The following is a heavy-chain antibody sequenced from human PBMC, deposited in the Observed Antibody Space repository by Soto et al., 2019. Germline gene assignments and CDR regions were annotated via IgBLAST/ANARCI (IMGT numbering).Heavy chain of an antibody. CDR3: AGLYGGKGIYGY. D-gene: IGHD4-17*01. CDR1: GFTFSSYA. Sequence: QVQLVESGGGVVQPGRSLRLSCAASGFTFSSYAMHWVRQAPGKGLEWVAVISYDGSNKYYADSVKGRFTISRDNSKNTLYLQMNSLRTEDTAVYYCAGLYGGKGIYGYWGQGTLVTVSS. CDR2: ISYDGSNK. V-gene: IGHV3-30-3*01. J-gene: IGHJ4*02.